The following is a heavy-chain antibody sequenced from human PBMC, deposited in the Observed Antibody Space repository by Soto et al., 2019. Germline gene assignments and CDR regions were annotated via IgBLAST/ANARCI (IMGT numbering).Heavy chain of an antibody. Sequence: SETLSLTCAVSGGSISIGDYYWSWIRQPPGKGLEWIGEINYSGSTNYNPSLKSRVTISVDTSKNQFSLKLSSVTAADTAVYYCARGHGVVPAAFDYWGQGTLVTVSS. CDR3: ARGHGVVPAAFDY. CDR1: GGSISIGDYY. D-gene: IGHD2-2*01. J-gene: IGHJ4*02. V-gene: IGHV4-61*08. CDR2: INYSGST.